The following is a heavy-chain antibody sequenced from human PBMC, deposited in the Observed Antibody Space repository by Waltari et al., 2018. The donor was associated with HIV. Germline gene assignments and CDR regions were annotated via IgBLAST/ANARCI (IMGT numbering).Heavy chain of an antibody. CDR1: GYTFTAYF. CDR2: INPNTCVT. Sequence: QVQLVQSGAEVKKPGASVKVSCKASGYTFTAYFMHWVRPAPGPGLEWVERINPNTCVTNLAQKFQGSVTMTRDTSISTAYMDLGRLRSDATAVYYCVRDVLLDPWGQGTQVTVSS. J-gene: IGHJ5*02. CDR3: VRDVLLDP. D-gene: IGHD2-8*01. V-gene: IGHV1-2*06.